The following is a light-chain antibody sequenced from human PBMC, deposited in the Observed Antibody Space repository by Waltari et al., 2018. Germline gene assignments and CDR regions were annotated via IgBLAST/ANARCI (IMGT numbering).Light chain of an antibody. J-gene: IGLJ2*01. CDR2: EVS. Sequence: QSALTQPASVSGSPGQSITISCSGTSDDVGAYDYVSWYQQHPGRVPKLIIDEVSTRPSGVSERFSGSKSGNTAALTISGLQAEDEADYYCLAYTTATILVFGGGTKLTVL. V-gene: IGLV2-14*01. CDR3: LAYTTATILV. CDR1: SDDVGAYDY.